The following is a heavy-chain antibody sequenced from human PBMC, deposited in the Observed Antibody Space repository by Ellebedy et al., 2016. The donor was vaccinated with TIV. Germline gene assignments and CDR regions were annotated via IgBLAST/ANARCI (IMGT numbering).Heavy chain of an antibody. CDR2: FTGGSTAI. J-gene: IGHJ4*02. V-gene: IGHV3-48*04. D-gene: IGHD5-24*01. CDR3: TSDRWPQHADC. CDR1: GFTFSNSG. Sequence: PGGSLRLSCATSGFTFSNSGMHWVRQVPGKGLEWISYFTGGSTAIYYADSVKGRFTISRDNAKNSLYLQMNSLRAEDTAVYYCTSDRWPQHADCWGQGTLVTVSS.